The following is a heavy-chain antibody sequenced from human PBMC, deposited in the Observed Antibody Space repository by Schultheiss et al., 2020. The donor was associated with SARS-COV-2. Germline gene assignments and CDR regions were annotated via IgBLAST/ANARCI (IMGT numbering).Heavy chain of an antibody. J-gene: IGHJ3*02. D-gene: IGHD3-22*01. V-gene: IGHV4-30-2*02. CDR3: ARHPPYDTAFDI. CDR2: INHSGST. CDR1: GGSISSGGYS. Sequence: SETLSLTCAVSGGSISSGGYSWSWIRQPPGKGLEWIGEINHSGSTNYNPSLKSRVTISVDTSKNQFSLKLSSVTAADTAVYYCARHPPYDTAFDIWGQGTMVTVSS.